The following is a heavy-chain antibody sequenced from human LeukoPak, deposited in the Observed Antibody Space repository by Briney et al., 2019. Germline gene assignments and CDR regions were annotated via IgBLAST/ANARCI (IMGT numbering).Heavy chain of an antibody. CDR3: ARGYCSSTSCYSSWFDP. CDR2: MNPNSGNT. D-gene: IGHD2-2*01. V-gene: IGHV1-8*02. CDR1: GYTFTGYY. Sequence: ASVKVSCKASGYTFTGYYMHWVRQAPGQGLEWMGWMNPNSGNTDYAQKFQGRVTMTRNTSISTAYMELSSLRSEDTAVYYCARGYCSSTSCYSSWFDPWGQGTLVTVSS. J-gene: IGHJ5*02.